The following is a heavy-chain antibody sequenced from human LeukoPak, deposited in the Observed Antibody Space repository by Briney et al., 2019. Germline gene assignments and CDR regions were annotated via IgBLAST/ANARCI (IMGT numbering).Heavy chain of an antibody. J-gene: IGHJ2*01. D-gene: IGHD1-26*01. V-gene: IGHV1-18*01. CDR3: ARVVGAITDWYFDL. Sequence: ASVKVSCKASGYTSTSYGISWVRQAPGQGLEWMGWISAYNGNTNYAQKLQGRVTMTTDTSTSTAYMELRSLRSDDTAVYYCARVVGAITDWYFDLWGRGTLVTVSS. CDR1: GYTSTSYG. CDR2: ISAYNGNT.